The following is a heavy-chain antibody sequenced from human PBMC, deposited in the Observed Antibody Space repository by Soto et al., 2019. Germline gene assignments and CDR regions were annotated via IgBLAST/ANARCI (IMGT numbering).Heavy chain of an antibody. D-gene: IGHD6-6*01. Sequence: EVQLVESGGGLVQPGGSLRLSCAASGFTFSDYEMNWVRQAPGKGLEWISYIRRSDSLIYYADSVKGRFTISRDNAKNSLYLKMNSLRVEDTAVYYCASYSYSSSSFVVYWGQGTLVTVSS. CDR2: IRRSDSLI. CDR1: GFTFSDYE. V-gene: IGHV3-48*03. CDR3: ASYSYSSSSFVVY. J-gene: IGHJ4*02.